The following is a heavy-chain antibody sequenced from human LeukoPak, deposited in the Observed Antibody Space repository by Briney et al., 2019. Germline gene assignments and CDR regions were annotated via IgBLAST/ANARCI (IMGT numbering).Heavy chain of an antibody. CDR1: GFTFDDYA. Sequence: PGGSLRLSCAASGFTFDDYAMHWVRQAPGKGLEWVSGISWNSGSIGYADSVKGRFTISRDNAKNTLYLQMNSLRAEDTAVYYCARGGNSPDYWGQGTLVTVSS. V-gene: IGHV3-9*01. J-gene: IGHJ4*02. D-gene: IGHD4-11*01. CDR2: ISWNSGSI. CDR3: ARGGNSPDY.